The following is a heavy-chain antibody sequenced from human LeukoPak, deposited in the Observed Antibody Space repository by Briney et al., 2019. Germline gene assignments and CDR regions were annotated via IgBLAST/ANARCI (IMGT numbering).Heavy chain of an antibody. CDR1: GGSISSYY. CDR3: ARHFRHFDY. V-gene: IGHV4-59*08. J-gene: IGHJ4*02. CDR2: IYYSGST. Sequence: SETLSLTCTVSGGSISSYYWSWIRQPPGKGLEWIGYIYYSGSTNYSPSLKSRVTISVDTSKNQFSLELSSVTAADTAVYYCARHFRHFDYWGQGTLVTVSS.